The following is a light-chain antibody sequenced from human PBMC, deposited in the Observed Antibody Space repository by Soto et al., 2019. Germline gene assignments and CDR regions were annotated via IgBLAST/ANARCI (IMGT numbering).Light chain of an antibody. Sequence: EIVMTQSPATLSVSPGERATLSCRASQSVSNNYLSRYQQKPGQAPRLLIYGASNRATGIPDRFSGSGSGTDFTLTISRLEPEDFAVYYCQQYGSSGTFGHGTKVDIK. CDR2: GAS. CDR3: QQYGSSGT. CDR1: QSVSNNY. V-gene: IGKV3-20*01. J-gene: IGKJ1*01.